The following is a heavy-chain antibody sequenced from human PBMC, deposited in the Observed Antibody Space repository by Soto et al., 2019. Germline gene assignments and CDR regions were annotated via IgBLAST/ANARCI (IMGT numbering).Heavy chain of an antibody. CDR2: INAGNGNT. CDR1: GYTFTSYA. CDR3: ARDLALVDIVVVPAGGGGDAFDL. V-gene: IGHV1-3*01. J-gene: IGHJ3*01. Sequence: QVQLVQSGAEVKKPGASVKVSCKASGYTFTSYAMHWVRQAPGQRLEWMGWINAGNGNTKYSQKFQGRVTITRDTSARTADMELSSMRCEDTAVYYCARDLALVDIVVVPAGGGGDAFDLWGQGTMVTVSS. D-gene: IGHD2-2*03.